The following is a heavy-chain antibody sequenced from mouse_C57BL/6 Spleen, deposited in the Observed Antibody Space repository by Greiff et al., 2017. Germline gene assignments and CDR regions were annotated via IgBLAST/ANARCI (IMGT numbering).Heavy chain of an antibody. Sequence: VQGVESGAELVRPGASVTLSCKASGYTFTDYEMHWVKQTPVHGLEWIGAIDPETGGTAYNQKFKGKATLTADKSSSTAYMEHRSLTSEDSAVYYGTKSGLNGNYWGQGTTLTVSS. CDR3: TKSGLNGNY. V-gene: IGHV1-15*01. CDR1: GYTFTDYE. D-gene: IGHD2-1*01. J-gene: IGHJ2*01. CDR2: IDPETGGT.